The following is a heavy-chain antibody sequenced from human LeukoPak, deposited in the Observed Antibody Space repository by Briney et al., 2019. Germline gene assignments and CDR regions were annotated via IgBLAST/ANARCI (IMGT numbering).Heavy chain of an antibody. CDR3: SRGEVAGMDV. D-gene: IGHD6-19*01. CDR2: INHSGST. V-gene: IGHV4-34*01. Sequence: PSETLSLTCAVYGGSFSGYYWSWIRQPPGKGLEWIGEINHSGSTNYNQALKSRVTISVDTSKNQFSLKLRPVTAAATAVYSCSRGEVAGMDVWGKGTTVTISS. J-gene: IGHJ6*01. CDR1: GGSFSGYY.